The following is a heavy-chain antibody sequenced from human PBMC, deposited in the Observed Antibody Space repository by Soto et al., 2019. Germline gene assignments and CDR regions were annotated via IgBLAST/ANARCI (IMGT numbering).Heavy chain of an antibody. V-gene: IGHV3-74*01. CDR2: INSDGSST. J-gene: IGHJ6*02. CDR1: GFTFSSYW. D-gene: IGHD2-15*01. CDR3: ARGYCSGGSCSGYYYYGMDV. Sequence: PGGSLRLSCAASGFTFSSYWMHWVRQAPGKGLVWVSRINSDGSSTSYADSVKGRFTISRDNAKNTLYLQMNSLRAEDTAVYYCARGYCSGGSCSGYYYYGMDVCGQGTTVTVSS.